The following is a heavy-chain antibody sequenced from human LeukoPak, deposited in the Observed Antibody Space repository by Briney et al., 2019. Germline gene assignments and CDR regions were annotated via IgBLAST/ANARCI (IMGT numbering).Heavy chain of an antibody. D-gene: IGHD3-9*01. Sequence: GASVKVSCKASGYTFTSYAMHWVRQAPGQRLEWMGWINAGNGNTKYSQKFQGRVAITRDTSASTAYMELSSLRSEDTAVYYCARAGRGVYYDILKLTNWFDPWGQGTLVTVSS. J-gene: IGHJ5*02. V-gene: IGHV1-3*01. CDR1: GYTFTSYA. CDR2: INAGNGNT. CDR3: ARAGRGVYYDILKLTNWFDP.